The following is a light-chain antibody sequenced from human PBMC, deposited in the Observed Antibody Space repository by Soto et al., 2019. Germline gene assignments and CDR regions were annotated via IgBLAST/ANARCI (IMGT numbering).Light chain of an antibody. V-gene: IGKV3-11*01. J-gene: IGKJ5*01. Sequence: EIVLTQSPATLSLSPGERATLSCRAGQSVSSYLAWNQQKPGQAPRLLIYDASSRATGIPARFSGSGSGTDFTLTISSLEPEDFAVYYCQQRSNWPPEITLGQGTRLEIK. CDR1: QSVSSY. CDR2: DAS. CDR3: QQRSNWPPEIT.